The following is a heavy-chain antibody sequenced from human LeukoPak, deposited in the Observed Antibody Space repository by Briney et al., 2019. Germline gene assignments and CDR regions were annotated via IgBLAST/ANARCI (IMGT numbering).Heavy chain of an antibody. Sequence: GESLKISCKGSGYSFTSYWIGWVRQMPGKGLEWMGIIYPGDSDTRYSPSFQGQVTISADKFISTAYLQWSSLKASDTAMYYCARANVAYSSGWYSPNWFDPWGQGTLVTVSS. V-gene: IGHV5-51*01. CDR2: IYPGDSDT. J-gene: IGHJ5*02. CDR1: GYSFTSYW. CDR3: ARANVAYSSGWYSPNWFDP. D-gene: IGHD6-19*01.